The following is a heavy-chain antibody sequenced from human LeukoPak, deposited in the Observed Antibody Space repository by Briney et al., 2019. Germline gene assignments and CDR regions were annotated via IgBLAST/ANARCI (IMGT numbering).Heavy chain of an antibody. J-gene: IGHJ4*02. Sequence: ASVKVSCKASGYTFTGYYMHWVRQAPGQGLEWMGIINPSGGSTSYAQKFQGRVTMTRDTSTSTVYMELSSLRSEDTAVYYCARDRGYYDSSGYSDLDYWGQGTLVTVSS. D-gene: IGHD3-22*01. CDR3: ARDRGYYDSSGYSDLDY. V-gene: IGHV1-46*01. CDR1: GYTFTGYY. CDR2: INPSGGST.